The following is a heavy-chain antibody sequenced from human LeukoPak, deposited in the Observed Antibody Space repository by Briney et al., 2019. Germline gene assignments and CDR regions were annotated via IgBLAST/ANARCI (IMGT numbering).Heavy chain of an antibody. D-gene: IGHD3-22*01. J-gene: IGHJ3*02. CDR3: ARDSRPQYYYDSSGHDDAFDI. Sequence: SVKVSCKASGGTFSSYAISWVRQAPGQGLEWMGGINPIFGTANYAQKFQGRVTITTDESTSTAYMELSSLRSEDTAVYYCARDSRPQYYYDSSGHDDAFDIWGQGTMVTVSS. CDR1: GGTFSSYA. V-gene: IGHV1-69*05. CDR2: INPIFGTA.